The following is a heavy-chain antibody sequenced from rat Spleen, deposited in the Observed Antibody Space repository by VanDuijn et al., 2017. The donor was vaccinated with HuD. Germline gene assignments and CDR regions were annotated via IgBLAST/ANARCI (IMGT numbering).Heavy chain of an antibody. CDR2: INTDGGRT. J-gene: IGHJ1*01. D-gene: IGHD1-4*01. CDR1: GFTFSSYW. CDR3: ARQWLTGSHWFFDF. V-gene: IGHV5-58*01. Sequence: EVQLVETGGTLVQPGRSLKLSCVASGFTFSSYWMYWIRQAPGKGLERVASINTDGGRTFYSDSVKGRFTISRDNAKSTLYLQMDSLRSEDTATYYCARQWLTGSHWFFDFWGPGTMVTVSS.